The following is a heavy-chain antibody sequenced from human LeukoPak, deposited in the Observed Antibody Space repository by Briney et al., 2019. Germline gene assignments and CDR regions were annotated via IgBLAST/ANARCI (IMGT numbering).Heavy chain of an antibody. V-gene: IGHV3-53*01. Sequence: GGSLRLSCAASGFTVSSDYMSWVRQARGKGLEWVSVIYTDGRTFFADFVKGRFTISRDTSKNMLYLQMNSLRVEDTAVYYCARGTPTVSAGHYWGQGTLVTVSS. D-gene: IGHD2-15*01. CDR1: GFTVSSDY. CDR2: IYTDGRT. J-gene: IGHJ4*02. CDR3: ARGTPTVSAGHY.